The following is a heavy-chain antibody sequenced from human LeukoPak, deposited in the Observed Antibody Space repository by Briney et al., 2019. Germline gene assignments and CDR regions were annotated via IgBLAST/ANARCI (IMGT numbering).Heavy chain of an antibody. CDR3: ARHLSHYYYYMDV. J-gene: IGHJ6*03. V-gene: IGHV4-39*01. CDR2: IYYSGST. Sequence: SGTLSLTCTVSGGSISSSSYYWGWIRQPPGKGLEWIGSIYYSGSTYYNPSLKSRVTISVDTSKNQFSLKLSSVTAADTAVYYCARHLSHYYYYMDVWGKGTTVTISS. CDR1: GGSISSSSYY. D-gene: IGHD2/OR15-2a*01.